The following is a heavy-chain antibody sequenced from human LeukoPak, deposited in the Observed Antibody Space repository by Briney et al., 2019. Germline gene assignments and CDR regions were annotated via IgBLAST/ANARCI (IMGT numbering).Heavy chain of an antibody. CDR1: GYTFTGYY. V-gene: IGHV1-2*02. Sequence: ASVKVSCKASGYTFTGYYMHWVRQAPGQGLEWMGWINPNSGGTNYAQKFQGRLTMTRDTSISTAYMELSRLRSDDTAVYYCARSGSYFEGRYDYWGQGTLVTVSS. CDR2: INPNSGGT. J-gene: IGHJ4*02. D-gene: IGHD1-26*01. CDR3: ARSGSYFEGRYDY.